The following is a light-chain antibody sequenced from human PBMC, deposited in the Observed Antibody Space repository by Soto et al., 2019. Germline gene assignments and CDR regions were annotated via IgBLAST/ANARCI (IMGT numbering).Light chain of an antibody. V-gene: IGLV2-11*01. CDR2: DVS. J-gene: IGLJ2*01. Sequence: QSALTQPRSVSGSPGQSVTISCTGTSNDVGGYNYVSWYQQHPGKAPKLMIYDVSKRPSGVPDRFSGSKSGNTASLTISVLQAEDEADYYCCSYAGSYTVVFGGGTKLTVL. CDR1: SNDVGGYNY. CDR3: CSYAGSYTVV.